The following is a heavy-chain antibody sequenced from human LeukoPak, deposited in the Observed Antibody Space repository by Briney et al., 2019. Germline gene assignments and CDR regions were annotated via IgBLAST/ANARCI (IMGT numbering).Heavy chain of an antibody. V-gene: IGHV4-34*01. CDR1: GGSFRGYY. CDR2: INHSGGT. CDR3: ASSRDGYSSGSYFDY. Sequence: SETLSLTCAVYGGSFRGYYWSWIRQPPGKGLEWIGEINHSGGTNYNPSLKSRVTISVDTSKNQFSLKLSSVTAADTAVYYCASSRDGYSSGSYFDYWGQGTLVTVSS. D-gene: IGHD3-10*01. J-gene: IGHJ4*02.